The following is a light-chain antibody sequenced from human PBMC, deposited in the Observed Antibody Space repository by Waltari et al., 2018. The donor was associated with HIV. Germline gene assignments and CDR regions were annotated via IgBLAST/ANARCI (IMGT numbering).Light chain of an antibody. CDR1: SSDVGRYKY. J-gene: IGLJ1*01. Sequence: QSALTQPRSVSGSPGQSVTISCTGTSSDVGRYKYVSWSQLRPGKAPKLIIHDVDKRPSGVPDRFSGSKSGNTASLTISGLQAEDEADYYCCSYTGTYTRYVFGTGAKVTVL. CDR3: CSYTGTYTRYV. CDR2: DVD. V-gene: IGLV2-11*01.